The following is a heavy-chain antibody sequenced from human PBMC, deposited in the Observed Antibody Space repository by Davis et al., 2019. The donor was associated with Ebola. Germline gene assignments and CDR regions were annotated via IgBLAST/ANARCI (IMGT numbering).Heavy chain of an antibody. D-gene: IGHD5-18*01. CDR3: GRCEENPDTSMVSCFDY. CDR1: GYTFISYA. CDR2: INTNTGNP. V-gene: IGHV7-4-1*02. J-gene: IGHJ4*02. Sequence: ASVKVSCKASGYTFISYAMNWVRQAPGQGLEWMGLINTNTGNPTYAQGFTGRFVFSLDTSVSTAYLQISSLKAEDTAVYYCGRCEENPDTSMVSCFDYWGQGTLVTVSS.